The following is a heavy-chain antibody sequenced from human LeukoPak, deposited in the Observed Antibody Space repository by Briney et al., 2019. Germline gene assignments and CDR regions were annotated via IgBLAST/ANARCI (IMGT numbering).Heavy chain of an antibody. V-gene: IGHV4-39*07. D-gene: IGHD1-1*01. J-gene: IGHJ4*02. CDR1: GGSISSSSYY. Sequence: PSETLSLTCTVSGGSISSSSYYWGWIRQPPGKGLEWIGSIYYSGSTYYNPSLKSRVTISVDTSKNQFSLKLSSVTAADTAVYYCARVNINNWLSCDYWGQGTLVTVSS. CDR2: IYYSGST. CDR3: ARVNINNWLSCDY.